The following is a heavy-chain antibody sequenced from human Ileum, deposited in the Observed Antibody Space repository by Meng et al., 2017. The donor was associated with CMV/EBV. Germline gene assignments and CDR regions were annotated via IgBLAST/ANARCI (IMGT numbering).Heavy chain of an antibody. V-gene: IGHV3-23*01. Sequence: GGSLRLSCAASGFTFTNYDMSWVRRAPGKGLEWVSAVSGGGGTTYYADSVKGRFTISRDNSKNTIYLQMDSLRADDTAVYYCAKEGSSWYLDYWGQGTLVTVSS. D-gene: IGHD6-13*01. CDR3: AKEGSSWYLDY. CDR1: GFTFTNYD. J-gene: IGHJ4*02. CDR2: VSGGGGTT.